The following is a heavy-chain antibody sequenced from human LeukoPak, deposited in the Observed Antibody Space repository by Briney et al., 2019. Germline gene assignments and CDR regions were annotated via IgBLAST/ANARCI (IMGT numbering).Heavy chain of an antibody. Sequence: GGSLRLSCAASGFTFSSYGMSWVRQAPGKGLEWVSAISGSGGSTYYADSVKGRFTISRDNAKNSLYLQMNSLRAEDTAVYYCARVLREKDSGYDYFDYWGQGTLVTVSS. J-gene: IGHJ4*02. CDR1: GFTFSSYG. D-gene: IGHD5-12*01. CDR3: ARVLREKDSGYDYFDY. CDR2: ISGSGGST. V-gene: IGHV3-23*01.